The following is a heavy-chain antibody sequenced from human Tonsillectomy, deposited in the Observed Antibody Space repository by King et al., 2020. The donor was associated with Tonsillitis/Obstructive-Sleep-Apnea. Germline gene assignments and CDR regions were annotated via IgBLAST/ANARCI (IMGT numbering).Heavy chain of an antibody. Sequence: EVQLVESGGGLVQPGGSLRLSCAASGFTFSDHYMDWVRQAPGKGLEWVGRTRNKANSYTTEYAASVKGRFTISRDDSKNSLYLQMNSLKTEDTAVYYCARSSVGGVLYGLFDYWGQGTLVTVSS. CDR1: GFTFSDHY. CDR2: TRNKANSYTT. V-gene: IGHV3-72*01. CDR3: ARSSVGGVLYGLFDY. D-gene: IGHD2-8*02. J-gene: IGHJ4*02.